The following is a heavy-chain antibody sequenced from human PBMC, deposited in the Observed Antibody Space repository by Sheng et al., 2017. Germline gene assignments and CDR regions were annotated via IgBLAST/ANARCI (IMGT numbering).Heavy chain of an antibody. CDR1: GFTFDDYG. D-gene: IGHD1-1*01. V-gene: IGHV3-20*04. Sequence: EVQLVESGGGVVRPGGSLRLSCAASGFTFDDYGMSWVRQAPGKGLEWVSGINWNGGSTGYADSVKGRFTISRDNAKNSLYLQMNSLRAEDTALYYCARDSRWGRKLERRDAFDIWGQGTMVTVSS. CDR2: INWNGGST. J-gene: IGHJ3*02. CDR3: ARDSRWGRKLERRDAFDI.